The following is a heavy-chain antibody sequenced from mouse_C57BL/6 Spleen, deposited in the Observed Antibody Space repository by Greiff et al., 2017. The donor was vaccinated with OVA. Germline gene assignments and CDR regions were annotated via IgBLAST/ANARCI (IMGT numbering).Heavy chain of an antibody. J-gene: IGHJ2*01. CDR3: ASGSYYGSSPDY. V-gene: IGHV1-69*01. D-gene: IGHD1-1*01. CDR2: IDPSDSYT. CDR1: GYTFTSYW. Sequence: VKLQQPGAELVMPGASVKLSCKASGYTFTSYWMHWVKQRPGQGLEWIGEIDPSDSYTNYNQKFKGKSTLTVDKSSSTAYMQLRSLTSEDSAVYDCASGSYYGSSPDYWGQGTTLTVSS.